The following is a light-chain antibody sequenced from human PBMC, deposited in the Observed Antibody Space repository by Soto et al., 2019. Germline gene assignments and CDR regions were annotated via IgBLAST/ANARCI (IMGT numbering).Light chain of an antibody. Sequence: DIQMTQSPSTLSASIGDRVTITCRASQNINNWIAWYQQKPGKAPKFLIYDASTLESGVPSRFSGSGFGTEFSLTISSLQPDDFGSYYCQQYNSYPWTFGQGTKV. CDR3: QQYNSYPWT. J-gene: IGKJ1*01. CDR1: QNINNW. CDR2: DAS. V-gene: IGKV1-5*01.